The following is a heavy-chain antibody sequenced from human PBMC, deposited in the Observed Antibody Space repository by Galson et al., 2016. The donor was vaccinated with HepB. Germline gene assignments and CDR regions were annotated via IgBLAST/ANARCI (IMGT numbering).Heavy chain of an antibody. Sequence: SLRLSCAASGFRFDDYAMHWVRQAPGKGLEWVSSISWNSGGTDYADSVKGRFTISRDTAKTSLYLQMNSLRVEDTALYYCAKGRLPGDSNIWSTFGYYGVDAWGQGTTVMISS. V-gene: IGHV3-9*01. CDR1: GFRFDDYA. CDR2: ISWNSGGT. J-gene: IGHJ6*02. CDR3: AKGRLPGDSNIWSTFGYYGVDA. D-gene: IGHD6-13*01.